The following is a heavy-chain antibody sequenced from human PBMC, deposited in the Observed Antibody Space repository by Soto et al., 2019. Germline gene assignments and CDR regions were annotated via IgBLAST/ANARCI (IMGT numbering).Heavy chain of an antibody. J-gene: IGHJ1*01. V-gene: IGHV3-30-3*01. CDR2: ISYDGSNK. D-gene: IGHD3-22*01. CDR3: ANYYDTSGYPHGFFQH. Sequence: GGALRLSCAASGYNFRSYAMHWVRQAPGKGLEKVAVISYDGSNKYYADSVKGRFPISRDNSKNTLYLHMNSLRVDDTAIYYCANYYDTSGYPHGFFQHWGQGTLVTVSS. CDR1: GYNFRSYA.